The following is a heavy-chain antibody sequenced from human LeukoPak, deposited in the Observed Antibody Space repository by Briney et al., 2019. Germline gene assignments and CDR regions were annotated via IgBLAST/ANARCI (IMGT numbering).Heavy chain of an antibody. V-gene: IGHV4-4*02. D-gene: IGHD3-9*01. J-gene: IGHJ4*02. CDR2: IFHSGST. CDR3: ASGGLVWRYLDH. Sequence: PADTLSLTCAVSGGSFSSSTWWSWVRLPPGKGLEWIGEIFHSGSTNFNPTLKSRPTMSVDESKREFSLKLTSVTAADTAVYYCASGGLVWRYLDHWGEGTLVTV. CDR1: GGSFSSSTW.